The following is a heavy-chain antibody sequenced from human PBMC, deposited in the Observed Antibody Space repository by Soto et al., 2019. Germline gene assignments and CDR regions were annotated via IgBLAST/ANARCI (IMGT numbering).Heavy chain of an antibody. CDR1: GYTFTSYY. V-gene: IGHV1-46*01. Sequence: ASVKVSCKASGYTFTSYYMHWVRQAPGQGLEWMGIINPSGGSTSYAQKFQGRVTISVDTSKNQFSLKLSSVTAADTAVYYCARHAAAAGLDYWGQGTLVTVSS. J-gene: IGHJ4*02. D-gene: IGHD6-13*01. CDR2: INPSGGST. CDR3: ARHAAAAGLDY.